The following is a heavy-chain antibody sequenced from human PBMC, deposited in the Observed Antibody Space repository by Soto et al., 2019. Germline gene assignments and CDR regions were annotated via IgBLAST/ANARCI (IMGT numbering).Heavy chain of an antibody. V-gene: IGHV4-30-4*01. CDR2: IYYSGST. Sequence: SETLSLTCTVSGGSISSGDYHWSWIRQPPGKGLEWIGNIYYSGSTYYNPSLKSRLTISVDTSKNQFSLNLRSVTAADTAVFYCARACKGSGGSCYDYWGQGTLVTVSS. CDR3: ARACKGSGGSCYDY. J-gene: IGHJ4*02. D-gene: IGHD2-15*01. CDR1: GGSISSGDYH.